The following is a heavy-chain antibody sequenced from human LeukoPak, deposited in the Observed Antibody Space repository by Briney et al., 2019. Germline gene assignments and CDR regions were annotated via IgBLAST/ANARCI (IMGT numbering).Heavy chain of an antibody. CDR3: ATFDYGDVHFDY. CDR1: DGSIINYY. Sequence: PSETLSLTCTVSDGSIINYYWSWIRQPPGKGLEWIAYISYTGTTNYNPSLKSRVTISIDTSRNQFFLKLSSVTAADTAIYYCATFDYGDVHFDYWGQGTLVTVSS. V-gene: IGHV4-59*01. D-gene: IGHD4-17*01. J-gene: IGHJ4*02. CDR2: ISYTGTT.